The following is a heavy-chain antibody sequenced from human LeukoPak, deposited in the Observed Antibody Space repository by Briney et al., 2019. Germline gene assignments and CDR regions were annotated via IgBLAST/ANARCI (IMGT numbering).Heavy chain of an antibody. Sequence: EGSLRLSCAASGFTFSSYAMSWVRQAPGKGLEWVSAISSSGSTIYYADSVKGRFTISRDNAKNSLYLQMNSLRAEDTAVYYCARGAAGVATYFDYWGQGTLVTVSS. D-gene: IGHD5-12*01. J-gene: IGHJ4*02. CDR3: ARGAAGVATYFDY. CDR2: ISSSGSTI. V-gene: IGHV3-21*04. CDR1: GFTFSSYA.